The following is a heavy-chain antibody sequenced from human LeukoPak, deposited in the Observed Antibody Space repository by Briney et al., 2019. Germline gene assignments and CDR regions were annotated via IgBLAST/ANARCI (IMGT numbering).Heavy chain of an antibody. D-gene: IGHD6-13*01. Sequence: SVKVSCKASGGTFSSYAISWVRQAPGQGLEWMGGIIPIFGTANYAQKFQGRVTITTDESTSTAYMELSSLRSEDTAVYYCARLIYNSSPNFDFWGQGTLVTVSS. CDR2: IIPIFGTA. J-gene: IGHJ4*02. CDR1: GGTFSSYA. CDR3: ARLIYNSSPNFDF. V-gene: IGHV1-69*05.